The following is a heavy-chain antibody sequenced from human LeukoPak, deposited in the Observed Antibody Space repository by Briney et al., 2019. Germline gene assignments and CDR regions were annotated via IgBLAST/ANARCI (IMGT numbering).Heavy chain of an antibody. CDR2: ISYDGSNK. CDR1: GFTFSSYG. V-gene: IGHV3-30*03. D-gene: IGHD6-13*01. J-gene: IGHJ4*02. Sequence: GGSLRLSCAASGFTFSSYGMHWVRQAPGKGLEWVAVISYDGSNKYYADSAKGRFTISRDNSKNTLYLQMDSLRAEDTAVYYCASDLSTWFDWGQGTQVTVAS. CDR3: ASDLSTWFD.